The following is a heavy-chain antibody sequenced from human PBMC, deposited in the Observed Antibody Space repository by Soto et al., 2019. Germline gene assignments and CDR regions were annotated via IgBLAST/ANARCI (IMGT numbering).Heavy chain of an antibody. CDR3: ARAVHEATSSGWHRDAFDI. CDR2: IWYDGSNK. CDR1: GFTFSSYG. D-gene: IGHD6-19*01. V-gene: IGHV3-33*01. J-gene: IGHJ3*02. Sequence: GGSLRLSCAASGFTFSSYGMHWVRQAPGKGLEWVAVIWYDGSNKYYADSVKGRFTISRDNSKNTLYLQMNSLRAEDTAVYYCARAVHEATSSGWHRDAFDIWGQGTMVTVSS.